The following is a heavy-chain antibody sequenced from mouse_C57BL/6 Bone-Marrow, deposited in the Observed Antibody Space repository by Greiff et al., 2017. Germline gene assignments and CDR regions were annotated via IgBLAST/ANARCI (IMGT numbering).Heavy chain of an antibody. Sequence: EVMLVASGGGLVQPGGSMKLSCAASGFTFSDAWMDWVRQSPEKGLEWVALIRNKANNHATSYAESVKGRFTISRDDSKSSVYLQMNSLSPEDTGMYYCTGWERVRCAYWCQGTLVTVSA. CDR1: GFTFSDAW. V-gene: IGHV6-6*01. D-gene: IGHD3-3*01. J-gene: IGHJ3*01. CDR2: IRNKANNHAT. CDR3: TGWERVRCAY.